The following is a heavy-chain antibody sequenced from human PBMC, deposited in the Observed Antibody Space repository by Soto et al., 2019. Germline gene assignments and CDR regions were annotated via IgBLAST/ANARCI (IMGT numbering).Heavy chain of an antibody. D-gene: IGHD3-16*01. Sequence: SLTCAVSGGSISSSNWWSWVRQPPGKGLEWIGEIYHSGSTNYNPSLKSRLTMSLDTSQNQFSLKLNSVTAADTAVYFCARVPYSFDFYYAMDVSGHVTTVILSS. CDR1: GGSISSSNW. V-gene: IGHV4-4*01. CDR2: IYHSGST. J-gene: IGHJ6*02. CDR3: ARVPYSFDFYYAMDV.